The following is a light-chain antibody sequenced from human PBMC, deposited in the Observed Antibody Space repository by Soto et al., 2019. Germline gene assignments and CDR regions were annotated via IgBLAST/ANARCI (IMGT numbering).Light chain of an antibody. CDR2: DAS. J-gene: IGKJ1*01. CDR3: QQYGSSPS. Sequence: ILLTHAPATLSFFPGDTATLSFRASQSVGSYLAWYQQRPGQAPRLLIYDASTRATGVPARFSGSGSGTEFTLTISRLDPEDFAVYYCQQYGSSPSFGQGTKVGIK. CDR1: QSVGSY. V-gene: IGKV3-11*01.